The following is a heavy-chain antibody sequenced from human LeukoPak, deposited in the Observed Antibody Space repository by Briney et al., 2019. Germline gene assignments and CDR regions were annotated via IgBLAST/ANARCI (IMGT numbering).Heavy chain of an antibody. CDR1: GGSINRDTYN. CDR2: IYFLGTT. CDR3: ARAPVTAFSAAPHEPFDI. D-gene: IGHD2/OR15-2a*01. J-gene: IGHJ3*02. V-gene: IGHV4-39*07. Sequence: SETLSLICSVSGGSINRDTYNWGWIRQPPGKGLEWIGSIYFLGTTYYKPSLESRHTLSVDTSTNQFSLRLTSVTAADTALYYCARAPVTAFSAAPHEPFDIWGQGKVVIVSS.